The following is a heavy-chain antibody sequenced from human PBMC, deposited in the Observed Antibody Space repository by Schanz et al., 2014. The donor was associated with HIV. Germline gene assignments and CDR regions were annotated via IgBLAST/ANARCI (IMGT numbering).Heavy chain of an antibody. J-gene: IGHJ6*02. CDR3: AKCPTMVRGTGMDV. Sequence: EVQLLESGGGLLHPGGSLRLSCAASGFTFNSYAMNALSWVRQAPGRGLEWVSDIRGGAGGTYYADSVKGRFTISRDNSKNTLYLQMNSLRAEDTAVYYCAKCPTMVRGTGMDVWGQGTTVTVSS. CDR2: IRGGAGGT. D-gene: IGHD3-10*01. CDR1: GFTFNSYA. V-gene: IGHV3-23*01.